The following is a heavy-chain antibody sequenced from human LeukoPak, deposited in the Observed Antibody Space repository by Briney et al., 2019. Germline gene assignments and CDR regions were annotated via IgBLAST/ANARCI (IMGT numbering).Heavy chain of an antibody. Sequence: GGSLRLSCEASGFTFSSYAMTWVRQAPGKGLEWVSGIYASGSATHYADTVKGRFTISRDNSKNTLYMQMNSLRAEDTAVYYCAKRPRDSSGYYLGAFDMWGQGTMVTVSS. D-gene: IGHD3-22*01. CDR1: GFTFSSYA. CDR2: IYASGSAT. V-gene: IGHV3-23*01. CDR3: AKRPRDSSGYYLGAFDM. J-gene: IGHJ3*02.